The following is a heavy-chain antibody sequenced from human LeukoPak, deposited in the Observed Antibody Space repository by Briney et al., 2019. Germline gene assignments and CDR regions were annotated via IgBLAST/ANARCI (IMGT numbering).Heavy chain of an antibody. CDR2: IRGTPYGGTA. CDR1: GFTFSDYA. Sequence: GGSLRLSCAASGFTFSDYAMSWFRQAPGKGLEWVALIRGTPYGGTAEYAASVKGRFTISRDDSKSIAYLQMNSLKTEDTAVYYCTRAGKPPYFDYWGQGTLVIVSS. J-gene: IGHJ4*02. V-gene: IGHV3-49*03. CDR3: TRAGKPPYFDY.